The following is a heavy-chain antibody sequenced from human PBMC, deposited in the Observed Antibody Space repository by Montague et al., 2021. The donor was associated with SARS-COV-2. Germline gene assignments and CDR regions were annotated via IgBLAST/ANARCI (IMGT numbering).Heavy chain of an antibody. V-gene: IGHV4-59*08. CDR1: GGSISSYY. Sequence: ETLSLTCTASGGSISSYYWSWIRQPPGKGLEWIGYIYYSGSANYNPSLKSRVTISVDTSKNQFSLKLSSVTAADTAVYYCARGLEGYSSGWYWDYWGQGTLVTVSS. CDR2: IYYSGSA. J-gene: IGHJ4*02. D-gene: IGHD6-19*01. CDR3: ARGLEGYSSGWYWDY.